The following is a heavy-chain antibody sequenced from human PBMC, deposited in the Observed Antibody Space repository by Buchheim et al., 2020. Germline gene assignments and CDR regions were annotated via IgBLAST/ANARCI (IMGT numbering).Heavy chain of an antibody. D-gene: IGHD2-2*02. J-gene: IGHJ1*01. CDR1: GFTFSSYA. V-gene: IGHV3-23*01. CDR2: ISGSGGST. CDR3: AKDGEGYQLLYYAEYFQL. Sequence: EVQLLESGGGLVQPGGSLRLSCAASGFTFSSYAMSWVRQAPGKGLEWVSAISGSGGSTYYADSVKGRFTISRDNSKNTLYLQMNSLRAEDTAVYYCAKDGEGYQLLYYAEYFQLWGQGTL.